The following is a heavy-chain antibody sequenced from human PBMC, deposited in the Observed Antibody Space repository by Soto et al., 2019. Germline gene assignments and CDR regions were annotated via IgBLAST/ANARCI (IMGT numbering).Heavy chain of an antibody. V-gene: IGHV3-7*05. Sequence: PGGSLSLSCAASGFTFSTHWMSWVRQAPGKGLEWVANINDDGSERNYADSVRGRFSVSRDNAKNSLFLQMNGLRVEDTALYYCAKDVRWGQGTQVTVSS. CDR2: INDDGSER. CDR1: GFTFSTHW. CDR3: AKDVR. J-gene: IGHJ4*02.